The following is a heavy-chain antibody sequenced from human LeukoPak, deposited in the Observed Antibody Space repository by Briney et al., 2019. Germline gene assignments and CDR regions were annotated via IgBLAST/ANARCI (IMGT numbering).Heavy chain of an antibody. J-gene: IGHJ6*02. Sequence: GASVKVSCKASGYTFTSYAMHWVRQAPGQRLEWMGWINAGNGNTKYSQKFQGRVTITRDTSASTAYMELRSLRSEDTAVYYCARSGGGSYYYYYGMDVWGQGTTVTVSS. V-gene: IGHV1-3*01. CDR2: INAGNGNT. CDR1: GYTFTSYA. D-gene: IGHD2-15*01. CDR3: ARSGGGSYYYYYGMDV.